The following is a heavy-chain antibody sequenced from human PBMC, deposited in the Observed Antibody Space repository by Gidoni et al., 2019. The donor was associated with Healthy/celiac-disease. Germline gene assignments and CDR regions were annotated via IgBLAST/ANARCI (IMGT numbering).Heavy chain of an antibody. J-gene: IGHJ5*02. D-gene: IGHD6-13*01. CDR2: IYYSGST. V-gene: IGHV4-31*03. CDR3: ARGLKGSSWYVDWFDP. CDR1: GGPIRRVGYY. Sequence: QVQLQESGPGLVKPSQTRSLTCTVSGGPIRRVGYYWSWIRQHPGNGLEWIGYIYYSGSTYYNPSLKSRVTISVDTSKNQFSLKLGSVTAADTAVYYCARGLKGSSWYVDWFDPWGQGTLVTVSS.